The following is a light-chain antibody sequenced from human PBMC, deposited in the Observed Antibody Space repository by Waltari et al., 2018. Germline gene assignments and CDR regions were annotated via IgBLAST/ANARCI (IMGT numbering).Light chain of an antibody. J-gene: IGLJ2*01. CDR1: SSNLGSTH. CDR3: AAWDDSLSGVV. V-gene: IGLV1-47*01. Sequence: QSVLTQPPSASGTPGQRVTISCSGSSSNLGSTHVSWYQQLPGTAPELLIYRNNQRPSGVPDRFSGSKSGTSASLAISGLRSEDEADYYCAAWDDSLSGVVFGGGTKLTVL. CDR2: RNN.